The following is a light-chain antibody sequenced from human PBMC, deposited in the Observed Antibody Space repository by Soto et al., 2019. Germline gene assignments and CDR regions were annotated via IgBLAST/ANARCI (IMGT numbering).Light chain of an antibody. J-gene: IGKJ4*01. Sequence: DIVMTQYPDSLAVSLGERATINCKSSQSVLSSSNNKNYLVWYQQKPGQPPKLLIYWASTRESGVPDRFSGSGSGTDFTLTISSLRAEDVAVYYCQQYYSTPLTFGGGTKVDIK. CDR2: WAS. V-gene: IGKV4-1*01. CDR1: QSVLSSSNNKNY. CDR3: QQYYSTPLT.